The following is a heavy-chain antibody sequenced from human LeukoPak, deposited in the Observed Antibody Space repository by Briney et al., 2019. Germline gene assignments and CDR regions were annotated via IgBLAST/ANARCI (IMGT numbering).Heavy chain of an antibody. Sequence: ASVKVSCKASGYTFTSYGISWVRQAPGQGLEWVGWISGNNGYTNYAQNLQGRVTMTTDTSTSTAYMDLRSLRSDDTAVYYCARDRGDYYFVWGPQKAKTFMAYGGQGPVVPVPS. CDR3: ARDRGDYYFVWGPQKAKTFMAY. CDR1: GYTFTSYG. J-gene: IGHJ4*02. D-gene: IGHD3-10*02. V-gene: IGHV1-18*01. CDR2: ISGNNGYT.